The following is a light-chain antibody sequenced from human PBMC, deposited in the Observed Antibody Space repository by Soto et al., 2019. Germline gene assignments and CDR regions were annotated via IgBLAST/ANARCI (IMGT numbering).Light chain of an antibody. V-gene: IGKV3-11*01. CDR2: DAT. Sequence: EIVLTQSPATLSLSPGERATLSCRASQSVSSFFVWYQQKRGQAPRLLIYDATKRATGIPARFGGSWSRKDFHLISSSVEPEDFAVYYCQQGRELPLTFGGGTTVEIK. J-gene: IGKJ4*01. CDR1: QSVSSF. CDR3: QQGRELPLT.